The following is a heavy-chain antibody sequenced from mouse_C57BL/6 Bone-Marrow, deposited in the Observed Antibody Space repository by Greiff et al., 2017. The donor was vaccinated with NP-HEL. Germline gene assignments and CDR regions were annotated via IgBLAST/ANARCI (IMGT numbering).Heavy chain of an antibody. V-gene: IGHV5-9-1*02. CDR2: ISSGGDYI. Sequence: EVQLVESGEGLVKPGGSLKLSCAASGFTFSSYAMSWVRQTPEKRLEWVAYISSGGDYIYYADTVKGRFTISRDNARNTLYLQMSSLKSEDTAMYYCTRDRGGTYYYAMDYWGQGTSVTVSS. CDR1: GFTFSSYA. CDR3: TRDRGGTYYYAMDY. J-gene: IGHJ4*01. D-gene: IGHD3-1*01.